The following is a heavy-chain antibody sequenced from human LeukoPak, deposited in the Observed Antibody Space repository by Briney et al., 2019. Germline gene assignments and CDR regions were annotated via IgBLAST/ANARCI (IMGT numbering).Heavy chain of an antibody. V-gene: IGHV4-4*07. J-gene: IGHJ6*02. CDR1: GGSISSYY. CDR2: IYTSGST. Sequence: SETLSLTCTVSGGSISSYYWSWIRQPAGKGLEWIGRIYTSGSTNYNPSLKSRVTMSVDTSKNQFSLKLSSVTAADTAVYYCARDLGLWFGENVRGIGNYYYYYGMDVWGQGTTVTVSS. D-gene: IGHD3-10*01. CDR3: ARDLGLWFGENVRGIGNYYYYYGMDV.